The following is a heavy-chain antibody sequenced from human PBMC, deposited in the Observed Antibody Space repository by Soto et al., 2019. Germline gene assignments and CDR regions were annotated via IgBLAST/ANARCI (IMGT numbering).Heavy chain of an antibody. J-gene: IGHJ4*02. CDR2: ISAHNGNP. D-gene: IGHD1-1*01. Sequence: QVHLVQSGAEVKKPGASVKVSCQGSGYAFTTYGITWVRQAPGQGLEWMGWISAHNGNPNYAQKLKGRVTVTRDTSTSTAYMELRSLRYDDTAVYYCARGRYGDYWGQGALVTVSS. CDR1: GYAFTTYG. V-gene: IGHV1-18*01. CDR3: ARGRYGDY.